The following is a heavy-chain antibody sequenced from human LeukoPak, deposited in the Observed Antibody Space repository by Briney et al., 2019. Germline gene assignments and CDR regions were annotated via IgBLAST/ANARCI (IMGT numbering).Heavy chain of an antibody. CDR1: GYSFTSYW. V-gene: IGHV5-51*01. J-gene: IGHJ4*02. D-gene: IGHD3-22*01. CDR3: ARAIDYDPFDF. Sequence: GESLKIPCKGSGYSFTSYWIGWVRQMPGKGLEWMGIIYAGDSDTRYSPSFQGQVTISVDKSVNTAYLQFSRLKASDTAIYYCARAIDYDPFDFWGQGTLVTVSS. CDR2: IYAGDSDT.